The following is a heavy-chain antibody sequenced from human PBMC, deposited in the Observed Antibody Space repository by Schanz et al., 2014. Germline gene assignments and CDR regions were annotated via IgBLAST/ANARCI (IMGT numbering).Heavy chain of an antibody. CDR3: ARDRQQLVGRIGYYYGMDV. CDR2: ISYDGSHK. V-gene: IGHV3-30*04. Sequence: QVQLLESGGGVVQPGRSLRLSCAASGFTFSNFAIHWVRQAPGKGLEWVAVISYDGSHKDYADSVKGRFTISRDNSKNTLYLQMNSLRAEDTAVYYCARDRQQLVGRIGYYYGMDVWGQGTTVTVSS. CDR1: GFTFSNFA. J-gene: IGHJ6*02. D-gene: IGHD6-13*01.